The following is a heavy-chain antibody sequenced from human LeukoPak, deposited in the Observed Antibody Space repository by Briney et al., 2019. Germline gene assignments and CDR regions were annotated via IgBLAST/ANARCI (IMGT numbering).Heavy chain of an antibody. CDR3: AGTIFGAILDDY. CDR1: GGSFSGYY. Sequence: PSETLSLTCAVYGGSFSGYYWSWIRQPPGKGLEWIGEINHSGSTNYNPSLKSRVTISVDTSKNQFSLKLSSVTAADTAVYYCAGTIFGAILDDYWGQGTLVTVSS. J-gene: IGHJ4*02. V-gene: IGHV4-34*01. CDR2: INHSGST. D-gene: IGHD3-3*01.